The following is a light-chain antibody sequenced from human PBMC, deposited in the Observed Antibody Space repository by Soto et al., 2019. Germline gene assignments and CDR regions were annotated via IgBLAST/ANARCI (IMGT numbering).Light chain of an antibody. J-gene: IGKJ1*01. V-gene: IGKV3-15*01. CDR2: GAS. CDR3: QQYNNWPPWT. Sequence: EIVMTQSPATLSVSPGERATLSCRASQSVSSNLAWYQQRPGQAPRLLIYGASTRATGIPARFSGSGSGTEFTLTISSLQSADVSVNYCQQYNNWPPWTFGQGTKVEIK. CDR1: QSVSSN.